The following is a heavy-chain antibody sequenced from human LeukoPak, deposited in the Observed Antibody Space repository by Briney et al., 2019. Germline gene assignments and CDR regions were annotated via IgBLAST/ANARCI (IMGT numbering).Heavy chain of an antibody. V-gene: IGHV3-21*01. Sequence: GGSLRLSCAASGFTFNTYTMNWVRQAPGKGLEWVSSISSGTSYIYYADSVKGRFTISRDNSKNTLYLQMNSLRAEDTAVYYCATVWFGESTSFDYWGQGTLVTVSS. CDR1: GFTFNTYT. J-gene: IGHJ4*02. CDR2: ISSGTSYI. D-gene: IGHD3-10*01. CDR3: ATVWFGESTSFDY.